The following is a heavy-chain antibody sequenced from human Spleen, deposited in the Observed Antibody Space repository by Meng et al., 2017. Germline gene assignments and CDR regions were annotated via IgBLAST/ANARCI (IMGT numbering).Heavy chain of an antibody. CDR3: ARENVRVTAAGTAGPGNY. D-gene: IGHD6-13*01. V-gene: IGHV1-2*06. Sequence: QVQLVQSGAEVKKPGASVKVSCMASGYTFTDYYIHWVRQAPGQGLEWMGRINPNSGGTNYAQKFQGRVTMTRDTPINTAYMELSRLRSDDTAVYYCARENVRVTAAGTAGPGNYWSHGTLVTVSS. CDR1: GYTFTDYY. J-gene: IGHJ4*01. CDR2: INPNSGGT.